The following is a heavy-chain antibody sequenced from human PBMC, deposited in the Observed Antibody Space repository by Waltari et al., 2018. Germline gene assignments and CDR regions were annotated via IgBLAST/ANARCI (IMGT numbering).Heavy chain of an antibody. CDR1: GGSISSGGYY. D-gene: IGHD6-19*01. Sequence: QVQLQESGPGLVKPSQTLSLTCTVSGGSISSGGYYWSWIRQHPGKGLEWIGYIYYSGSTYYNPSLKSRVTISVDTSKNQFSLKLSSVTAADTAVYYCARDQRQWPKNDAVDIWGQGTMVTVSS. CDR2: IYYSGST. J-gene: IGHJ3*02. CDR3: ARDQRQWPKNDAVDI. V-gene: IGHV4-31*03.